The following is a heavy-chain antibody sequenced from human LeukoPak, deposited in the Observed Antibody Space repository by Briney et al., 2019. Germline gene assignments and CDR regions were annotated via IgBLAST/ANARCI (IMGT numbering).Heavy chain of an antibody. V-gene: IGHV1-69*06. CDR1: GDTFRRYA. D-gene: IGHD2-15*01. J-gene: IGHJ4*02. CDR3: ARTTSQSIVAAGDH. Sequence: SVKVSCKTSGDTFRRYAIIWVRQAPGQGLEWMGGIIPVFGAANYAQKLQGRVTFTADKSTNTVYMDLRSLRSEDTAVYYCARTTSQSIVAAGDHWGQGTLVIVSS. CDR2: IIPVFGAA.